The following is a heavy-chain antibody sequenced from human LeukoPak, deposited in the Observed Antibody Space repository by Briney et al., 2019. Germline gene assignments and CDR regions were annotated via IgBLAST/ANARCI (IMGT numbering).Heavy chain of an antibody. D-gene: IGHD6-19*01. V-gene: IGHV4-38-2*02. CDR2: IYHSGNI. CDR3: ARHGYIAVAGTVDY. CDR1: GYSISSGHY. J-gene: IGHJ4*02. Sequence: PSETLSLTCTVSGYSISSGHYWGWVRQPPGKGLEWIGSIYHSGNIYCNPSLKSRVTISVDTSKNQFSLNLSSVTAADTAVYYCARHGYIAVAGTVDYWGQGTLITVSS.